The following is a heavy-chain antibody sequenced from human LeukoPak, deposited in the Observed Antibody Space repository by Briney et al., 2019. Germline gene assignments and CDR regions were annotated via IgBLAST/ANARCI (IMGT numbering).Heavy chain of an antibody. Sequence: PGGSLRLSCAASGFAFSSYALHWVRRAPGKGLEWVSAIGTGGDTYYADSVMGRFTISRDNAKKSLYLHMNSRIAEDMAVYYCARDVAAAVIDYWGQGTLVTVSS. J-gene: IGHJ4*02. D-gene: IGHD6-13*01. CDR3: ARDVAAAVIDY. CDR1: GFAFSSYA. V-gene: IGHV3-47*01. CDR2: IGTGGDT.